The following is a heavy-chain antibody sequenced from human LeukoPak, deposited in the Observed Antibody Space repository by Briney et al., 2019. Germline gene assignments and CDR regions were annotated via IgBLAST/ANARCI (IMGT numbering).Heavy chain of an antibody. Sequence: GGSLRLSCTTSGFTFADYGVNWVRQAPGKGLKWVGSIRSYPYGATTEYGASVKGRFSISRDDSRRTAYLQMNYLRPEDTGVYYCTRDNLPIVVVTPPFDFWGQGTLVTVSS. CDR2: IRSYPYGATT. J-gene: IGHJ4*02. D-gene: IGHD2-21*02. CDR1: GFTFADYG. V-gene: IGHV3-49*04. CDR3: TRDNLPIVVVTPPFDF.